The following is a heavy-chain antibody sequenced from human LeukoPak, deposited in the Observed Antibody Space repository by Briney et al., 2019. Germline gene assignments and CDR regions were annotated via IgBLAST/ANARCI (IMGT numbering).Heavy chain of an antibody. Sequence: PGGSLRLSCAASGITFSSYWMHWVRQAPGKGLEWVSGSSGGSTYYADSVKGRFTISRDNSKNTLYLQMSSLRAEDTAVYYCAKVFRSGDLFVSDYWGQGTLVTVSS. CDR3: AKVFRSGDLFVSDY. D-gene: IGHD2-21*02. CDR2: SSGGST. J-gene: IGHJ4*02. V-gene: IGHV3-23*01. CDR1: GITFSSYW.